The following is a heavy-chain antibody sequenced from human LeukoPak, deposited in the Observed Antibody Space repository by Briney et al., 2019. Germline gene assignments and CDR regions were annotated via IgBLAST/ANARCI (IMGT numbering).Heavy chain of an antibody. CDR2: ISYDGSNK. CDR1: GFTFSSYG. Sequence: GGSLRLSCAASGFTFSSYGMHWVRQAPSKGLEWVAVISYDGSNKYYADSVRGRFTISRDNSKNTLYLQMNSLRAEDTAVYYCAKDRDFGYWGQGTLVTVSS. V-gene: IGHV3-30*18. CDR3: AKDRDFGY. J-gene: IGHJ4*02.